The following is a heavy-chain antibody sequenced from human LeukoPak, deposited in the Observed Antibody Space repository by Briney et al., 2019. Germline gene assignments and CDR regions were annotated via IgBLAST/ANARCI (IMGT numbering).Heavy chain of an antibody. CDR1: GFTFSRYW. V-gene: IGHV3-7*01. CDR2: IKQDGSEK. CDR3: ACTRYCSSTSCYSWNY. Sequence: VQPGGSLRLSCAASGFTFSRYWMSWVRQAPGKGLEWLANIKQDGSEKYYVDSVKGRFTISRDNAKNSLYLQMNSLRAEDTAVYYCACTRYCSSTSCYSWNYWGQGTLVTVSS. J-gene: IGHJ4*02. D-gene: IGHD2-2*01.